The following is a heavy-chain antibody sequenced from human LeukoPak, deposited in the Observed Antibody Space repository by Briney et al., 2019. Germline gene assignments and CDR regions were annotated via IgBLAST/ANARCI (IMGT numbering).Heavy chain of an antibody. CDR3: ARDVAYSGYD. D-gene: IGHD5-12*01. CDR2: INSVGSNT. J-gene: IGHJ4*02. CDR1: GFTFSSSW. Sequence: GESLRLSCAASGFTFSSSWMHWVRQAPGKGLVWVSRINSVGSNTTYADSVKGRFIISRDNAKNPVFLQMNSLRAEDTAVYYCARDVAYSGYDWGQGTLVTVSS. V-gene: IGHV3-74*01.